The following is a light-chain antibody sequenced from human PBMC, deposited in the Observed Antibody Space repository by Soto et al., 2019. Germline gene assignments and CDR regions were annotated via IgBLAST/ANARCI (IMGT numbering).Light chain of an antibody. CDR3: LQHNEFWWT. CDR1: QGIGDA. V-gene: IGKV1-17*01. Sequence: DIQMSQSPSSLSASVGDRVTITCRASQGIGDALGWYQQKPGKATKRLIYAASTLQSGVPSRFSGSGSGTEFTLTISSLQPDDFATYYCLQHNEFWWTFGQGTKVEIK. CDR2: AAS. J-gene: IGKJ1*01.